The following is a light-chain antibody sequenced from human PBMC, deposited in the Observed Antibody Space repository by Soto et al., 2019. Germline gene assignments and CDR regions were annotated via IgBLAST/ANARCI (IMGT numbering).Light chain of an antibody. CDR3: QQSYSTPRT. CDR1: QSISTY. Sequence: DIPMTQSPSSLSASVGDRVTITCRASQSISTYLNWYQQKPGKAPNLLIYAASFLQSGVPSRFSGSGSGTDFALTISSLQPEDFATYYCQQSYSTPRTFGQGTKVDI. J-gene: IGKJ1*01. CDR2: AAS. V-gene: IGKV1-39*01.